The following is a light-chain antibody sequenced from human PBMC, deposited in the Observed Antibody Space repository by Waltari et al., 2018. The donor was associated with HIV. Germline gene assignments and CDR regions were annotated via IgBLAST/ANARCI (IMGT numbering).Light chain of an antibody. CDR3: QQYNAWPLYS. CDR1: QRVSSN. CDR2: AAS. J-gene: IGKJ2*03. V-gene: IGKV3-15*01. Sequence: EIVMTQSPATLSVSPGEGVTLSCRASQRVSSNLAWYQQRPGQAPRLLIFAASTRAPGIPARFSGSGSGTEFTLTISSLQSEDFAVYYCQQYNAWPLYSFGQGTKLEI.